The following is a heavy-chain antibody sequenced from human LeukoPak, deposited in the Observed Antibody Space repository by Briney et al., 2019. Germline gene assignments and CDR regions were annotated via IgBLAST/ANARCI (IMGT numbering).Heavy chain of an antibody. V-gene: IGHV4-4*07. CDR3: ARVTDTRYNWFDP. CDR2: IHASGST. D-gene: IGHD2-21*02. CDR1: GGSISRYY. Sequence: PSETPSLTCTVSGGSISRYYWTWIRQPAGKGPEWIGRIHASGSTNYNPSLKSRVNMSVDTSKNQFSLKLNSVTAADTAVYYCARVTDTRYNWFDPWGQGTLVTVSS. J-gene: IGHJ5*02.